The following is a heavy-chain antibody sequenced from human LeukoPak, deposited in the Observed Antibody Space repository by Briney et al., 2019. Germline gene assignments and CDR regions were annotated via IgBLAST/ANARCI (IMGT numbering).Heavy chain of an antibody. CDR1: GDSVSSNSAA. D-gene: IGHD1-26*01. Sequence: SQTLSLTCAISGDSVSSNSAAWNWIRQPPSRGLEWLGRTYYRSKWYNDYAVSVKSRITINPDTSKNQFSLQLNSVTPEDTAVYYCARDLAPQWGGSYYFYFDYWGQGTLVTVSS. J-gene: IGHJ4*02. CDR3: ARDLAPQWGGSYYFYFDY. V-gene: IGHV6-1*01. CDR2: TYYRSKWYN.